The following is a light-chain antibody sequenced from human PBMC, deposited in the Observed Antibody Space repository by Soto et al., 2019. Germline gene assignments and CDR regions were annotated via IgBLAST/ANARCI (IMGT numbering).Light chain of an antibody. CDR3: SSYTSSARV. Sequence: QSALTQPACVSWSPGQSITISCTGTSSDVGGYNYVSWYQQHPGKAPKLMIYEVSNRPSGVSNRFSGSKSGNTASLTISGLQAEDEADYYCSSYTSSARVFGTGTKVTVL. V-gene: IGLV2-14*01. CDR1: SSDVGGYNY. CDR2: EVS. J-gene: IGLJ1*01.